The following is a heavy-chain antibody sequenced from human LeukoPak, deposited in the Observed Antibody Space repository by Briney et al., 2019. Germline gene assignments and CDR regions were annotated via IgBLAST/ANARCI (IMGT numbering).Heavy chain of an antibody. CDR3: ARVGTYGSGSYLSWLDY. V-gene: IGHV4-59*01. CDR1: AGSISRYY. J-gene: IGHJ4*02. CDR2: IYYSGST. Sequence: SETLSLTCSVSAGSISRYYWSWIRQPPGKGLEWIGYIYYSGSTNYNPSLKSRVTISVDTSKNQSSLKLSSVTAADTAVYYCARVGTYGSGSYLSWLDYWGQGTLVTVSS. D-gene: IGHD3-10*01.